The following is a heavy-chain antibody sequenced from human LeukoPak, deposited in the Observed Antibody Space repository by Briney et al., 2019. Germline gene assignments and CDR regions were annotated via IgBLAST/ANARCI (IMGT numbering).Heavy chain of an antibody. V-gene: IGHV3-11*01. CDR1: GFTFSDYY. CDR3: GRSSGYFPFDY. CDR2: ISSSGSTI. J-gene: IGHJ4*02. D-gene: IGHD3-22*01. Sequence: GGSLRLSCAASGFTFSDYYMSWIRQAPGKGLEWVSYISSSGSTIYYADSVKGRFTISRDNAKNSLYLQMNTLRAEDTAVYYCGRSSGYFPFDYWGQGTLVTVSS.